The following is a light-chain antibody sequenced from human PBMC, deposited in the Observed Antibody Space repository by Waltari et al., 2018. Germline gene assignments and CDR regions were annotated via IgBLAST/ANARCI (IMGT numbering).Light chain of an antibody. CDR2: KTS. CDR1: QDISSW. CDR3: QQYNSSPLN. Sequence: DIQMTQSPSSLSASVGDRVTITCRASQDISSWLAWYQQKPGKAPNLLIYKTSNLQSVVPSRFSGSGSGTDFTLTISSLQPEDFATYYCQQYNSSPLNFGQGTKLEI. J-gene: IGKJ2*01. V-gene: IGKV1-12*01.